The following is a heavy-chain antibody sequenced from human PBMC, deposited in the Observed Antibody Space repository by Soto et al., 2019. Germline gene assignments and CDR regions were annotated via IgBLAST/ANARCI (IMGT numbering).Heavy chain of an antibody. D-gene: IGHD4-17*01. J-gene: IGHJ5*02. V-gene: IGHV4-34*01. CDR1: GGSFSGYY. Sequence: SETLSLTCAVYGGSFSGYYWSWIRQPPGKGLEWIGEINHSGSTKYNPSLKRRVTISVSKSTNQFSLKLSSVTAADTAVYYCERFYYGDKINWFDPWGQGTLVTVSS. CDR3: ERFYYGDKINWFDP. CDR2: INHSGST.